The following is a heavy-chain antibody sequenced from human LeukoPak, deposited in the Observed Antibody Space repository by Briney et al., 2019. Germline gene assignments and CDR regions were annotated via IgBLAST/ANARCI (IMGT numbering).Heavy chain of an antibody. CDR3: ARALYSSGWYGEFGY. Sequence: SETLSLTCTVSGGSISSYYWSWIRQPPGQGLEWIGYIYYSGSTNYNPSLKSRVTISVDTSKNQFSLKLSSVTAADTAVYYCARALYSSGWYGEFGYWGQGTLVTVSS. CDR1: GGSISSYY. J-gene: IGHJ4*02. V-gene: IGHV4-59*01. CDR2: IYYSGST. D-gene: IGHD6-19*01.